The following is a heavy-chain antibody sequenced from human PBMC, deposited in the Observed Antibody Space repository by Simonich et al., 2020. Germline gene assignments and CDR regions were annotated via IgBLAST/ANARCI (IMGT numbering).Heavy chain of an antibody. CDR1: GFTFSICS. J-gene: IGHJ4*02. V-gene: IGHV3-21*01. D-gene: IGHD5-18*01. Sequence: EVQLVESGGGLVKPGGSLRLSCAASGFTFSICSMNGVRQAPGKGLELDSSIRSSSSYIYYADSVKGRFTISRDNAKNALYLQMNSRRAEDTAGYYCARDVDTAMVFDYWGQGTLVTVSS. CDR3: ARDVDTAMVFDY. CDR2: IRSSSSYI.